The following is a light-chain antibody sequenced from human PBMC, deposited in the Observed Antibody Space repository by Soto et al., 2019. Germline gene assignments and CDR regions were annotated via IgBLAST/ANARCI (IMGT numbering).Light chain of an antibody. CDR1: QSIRHY. Sequence: IPMTHSPPTLSPSFGDRGTITFRGSQSIRHYLAWYQQMPEKAPKLLIYGASTLQSGVPSRFSGSGSGTEFTLTISSLQPDDFGTYFCQHHNSYSQTFGQGTKVDIK. J-gene: IGKJ1*01. V-gene: IGKV1-5*01. CDR3: QHHNSYSQT. CDR2: GAS.